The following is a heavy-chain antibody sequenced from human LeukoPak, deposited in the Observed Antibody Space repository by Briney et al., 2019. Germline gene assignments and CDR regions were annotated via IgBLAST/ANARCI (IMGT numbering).Heavy chain of an antibody. CDR3: ARVVAVAAKDY. V-gene: IGHV3-74*01. Sequence: GGSLRLSCAAPGFTFSSYWMHWVRQAPGKGLVWVSRINSDGSSTSYADSVKGRFTISRDNAKNTLYLQMNSLRAEDTAVYYCARVVAVAAKDYWGQGTLVTVSS. J-gene: IGHJ4*02. CDR1: GFTFSSYW. CDR2: INSDGSST. D-gene: IGHD6-19*01.